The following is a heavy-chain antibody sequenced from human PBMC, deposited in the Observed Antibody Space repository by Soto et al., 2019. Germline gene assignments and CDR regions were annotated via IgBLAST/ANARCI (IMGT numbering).Heavy chain of an antibody. Sequence: SVKVSCKASGGTFSSYTISWVRQAPGQGLEWMGRIIPILGIANYAQKFQGRVTITADKSTSTAYMELSSLRSEDTAVYYCARDLVVRGVSNPSRYYYYGMDVWGQGTTVTVSS. V-gene: IGHV1-69*04. CDR3: ARDLVVRGVSNPSRYYYYGMDV. J-gene: IGHJ6*02. CDR1: GGTFSSYT. D-gene: IGHD3-10*01. CDR2: IIPILGIA.